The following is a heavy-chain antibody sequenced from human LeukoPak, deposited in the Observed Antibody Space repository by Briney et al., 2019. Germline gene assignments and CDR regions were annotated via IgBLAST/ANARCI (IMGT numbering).Heavy chain of an antibody. J-gene: IGHJ4*02. V-gene: IGHV3-23*01. CDR3: AGDGPYCSGGSCPPFDY. CDR2: ISGSAGST. D-gene: IGHD2-15*01. CDR1: GFTFSTYA. Sequence: GGSLRLSCAASGFTFSTYAMSWVRQAPGKGLEWVSSISGSAGSTYYADSVKGRFTISRDNSKNTLYLQMNSLRAEDTAVYYCAGDGPYCSGGSCPPFDYWGQGTLVTVSS.